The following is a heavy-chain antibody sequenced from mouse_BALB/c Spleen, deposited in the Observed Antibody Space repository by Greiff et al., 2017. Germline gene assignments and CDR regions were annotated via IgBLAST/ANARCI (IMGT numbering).Heavy chain of an antibody. CDR3: TRSWDCPYAIAY. J-gene: IGHJ4*01. V-gene: IGHV1-14*01. CDR2: INPYNDGT. D-gene: IGHD4-1*01. CDR1: GYTFTSYV. Sequence: VQLKQSGPELVKPGASVKMSCKASGYTFTSYVMHWVKQKPGQGLEWIGYINPYNDGTKYNEKLKGKATLTSDNSSNTAYMELSSLTSEDSAVYYCTRSWDCPYAIAYWGQGTPVTVSA.